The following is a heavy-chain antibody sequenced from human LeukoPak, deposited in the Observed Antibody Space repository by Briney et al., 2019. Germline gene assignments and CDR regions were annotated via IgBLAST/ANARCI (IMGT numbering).Heavy chain of an antibody. CDR2: IRYDGSNK. D-gene: IGHD3-10*01. Sequence: GGSLRLSCAASGFTFDDYTMHWVRQAPGKGLEWVAFIRYDGSNKYYADSVKGRFTISRDNSKNTLYLQMNSLRAEDTAVYYCAKAPYGSGSSFDYWGQGTLVTVSS. J-gene: IGHJ4*02. V-gene: IGHV3-30*02. CDR3: AKAPYGSGSSFDY. CDR1: GFTFDDYT.